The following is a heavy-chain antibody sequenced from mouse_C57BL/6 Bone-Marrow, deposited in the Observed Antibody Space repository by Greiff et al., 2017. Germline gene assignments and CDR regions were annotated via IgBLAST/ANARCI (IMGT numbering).Heavy chain of an antibody. V-gene: IGHV1-50*01. CDR1: GYTFTSYW. CDR3: APSHFDV. Sequence: QVQLQQPGAELVKPGASVKLSCKASGYTFTSYWLQWVIQRPGQGLEWIGEIDPSDSYTNYNQKFKGKATLTVDTSSSTAYMQLSSLTSEDSAVYYCAPSHFDVWGTGTTVTVSS. J-gene: IGHJ1*03. CDR2: IDPSDSYT.